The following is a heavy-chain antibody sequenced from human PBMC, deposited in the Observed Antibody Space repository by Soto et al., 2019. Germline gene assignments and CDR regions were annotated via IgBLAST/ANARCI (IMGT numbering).Heavy chain of an antibody. Sequence: SETLSLTCTVSGDSIARSYWSWIRQPPGKGLEWIAYIYYTGSTNYNPSLKSRVTISVDTSKNQFSLKLNSVTAADTAVYYCAKHLRLQYFDSWGLGALVTVSS. CDR3: AKHLRLQYFDS. J-gene: IGHJ4*01. CDR2: IYYTGST. CDR1: GDSIARSY. V-gene: IGHV4-59*08. D-gene: IGHD4-4*01.